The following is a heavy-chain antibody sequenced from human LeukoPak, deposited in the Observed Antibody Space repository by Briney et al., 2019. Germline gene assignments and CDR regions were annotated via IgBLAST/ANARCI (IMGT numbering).Heavy chain of an antibody. D-gene: IGHD4/OR15-4a*01. Sequence: GGSLRLSCAASGFTFSSYAMSWVRQAPGKGLEWVSAISGSGGSTYYADSVKGRFTISRDNSKNTLHLQVNSLRGEDTAVYYCVRVYYGAFFDQWGQGTLVTVSS. CDR1: GFTFSSYA. J-gene: IGHJ4*02. V-gene: IGHV3-23*01. CDR3: VRVYYGAFFDQ. CDR2: ISGSGGST.